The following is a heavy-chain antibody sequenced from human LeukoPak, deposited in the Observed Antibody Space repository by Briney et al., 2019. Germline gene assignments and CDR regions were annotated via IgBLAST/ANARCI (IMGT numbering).Heavy chain of an antibody. D-gene: IGHD6-13*01. CDR3: AKDFGPYSSSWYPVDY. CDR1: GFTFSSYG. V-gene: IGHV3-30*18. J-gene: IGHJ4*02. Sequence: GGSLRLSCAASGFTFSSYGMHWVRQAPGKGLEWVAVISYDGSNKYYADSVKGRFTISRDNSKNTLYLQMTSLRAEDTAVYYCAKDFGPYSSSWYPVDYWGRGTLVTVSS. CDR2: ISYDGSNK.